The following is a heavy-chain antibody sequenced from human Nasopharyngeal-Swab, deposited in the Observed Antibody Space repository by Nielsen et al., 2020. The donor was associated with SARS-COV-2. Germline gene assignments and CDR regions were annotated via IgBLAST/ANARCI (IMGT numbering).Heavy chain of an antibody. CDR2: ISSSSGYI. Sequence: GESLKISCAASGFTFSSYSMNWVRQAPGKGLEWVSSISSSSGYIYYADSVKGRFTISRDNAKNSLYLQMNSLRAEDTAVYYCARVRGSMDHDAFDIWGQGTMVTVSS. J-gene: IGHJ3*02. CDR3: ARVRGSMDHDAFDI. V-gene: IGHV3-21*01. D-gene: IGHD3-10*01. CDR1: GFTFSSYS.